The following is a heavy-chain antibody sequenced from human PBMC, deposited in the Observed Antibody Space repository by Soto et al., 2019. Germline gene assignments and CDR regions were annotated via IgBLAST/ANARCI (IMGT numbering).Heavy chain of an antibody. CDR3: ARDSVYNKDPSDY. Sequence: LVKVSRKASGYTFTGYYMRWVRQAPGKGLEWMGWINPYNGGTNYAQKLQGRVTMTTDTSTSTAYMELRSLRSDDTAVYYCARDSVYNKDPSDYWGQGTLVTVS. V-gene: IGHV1-18*04. D-gene: IGHD2-8*01. J-gene: IGHJ4*02. CDR2: INPYNGGT. CDR1: GYTFTGYY.